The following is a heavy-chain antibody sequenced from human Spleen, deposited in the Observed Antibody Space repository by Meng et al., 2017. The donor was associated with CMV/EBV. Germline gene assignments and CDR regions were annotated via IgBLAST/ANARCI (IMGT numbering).Heavy chain of an antibody. CDR2: ISGSGNTI. D-gene: IGHD6-13*01. CDR3: ARYSSSWPRVYFDL. CDR1: GFTFSSNY. V-gene: IGHV3-11*01. J-gene: IGHJ2*01. Sequence: GESLKISCAASGFTFSSNYMSWIRQAPGKGLEWISYISGSGNTIYYADSVKGRFTISRDNAKNSLYLQVNSLRAEDTAVYYCARYSSSWPRVYFDLWGRGTLVTVSS.